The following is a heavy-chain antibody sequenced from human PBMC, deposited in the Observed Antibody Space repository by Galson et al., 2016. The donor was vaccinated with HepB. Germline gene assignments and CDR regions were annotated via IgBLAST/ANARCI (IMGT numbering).Heavy chain of an antibody. CDR1: GVTFNSYP. J-gene: IGHJ4*02. CDR2: ISFDGSNK. V-gene: IGHV3-30-3*01. CDR3: ARGREKGIAAAIDS. D-gene: IGHD6-13*01. Sequence: SLRLSCAASGVTFNSYPMHWVRQAPGKGLEWVSVISFDGSNKYYTDSVKGRFTIARDDSKDTLYLQMNSLGTEDTAIHYCARGREKGIAAAIDSWGQGTLVTVSS.